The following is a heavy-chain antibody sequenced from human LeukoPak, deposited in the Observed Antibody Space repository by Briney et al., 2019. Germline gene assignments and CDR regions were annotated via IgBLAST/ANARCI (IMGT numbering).Heavy chain of an antibody. D-gene: IGHD5-12*01. CDR1: GFTFNTYS. CDR3: ARDGGGYRFYNWFDP. V-gene: IGHV3-21*01. Sequence: GGSLRLSCAASGFTFNTYSINWVRQAPGKGLEWVSSISSSSSYIYYADSVKGRFTISRDNAKNSLYLQMNSLRAEDTAVYYCARDGGGYRFYNWFDPWGQGTLVTVSS. CDR2: ISSSSSYI. J-gene: IGHJ5*02.